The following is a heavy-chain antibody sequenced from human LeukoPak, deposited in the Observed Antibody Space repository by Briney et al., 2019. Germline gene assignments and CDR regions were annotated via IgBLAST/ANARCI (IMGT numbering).Heavy chain of an antibody. Sequence: ASVKVSCKASGYTFTGYYMHWVRQAPGQGLEWMGWINPNSGGTNYAQKFQGRVTMTRDTSISTAYMELSRLRSDDTAVYYCAADQIVATITGNWFDPWGQGTLVTVSS. CDR3: AADQIVATITGNWFDP. V-gene: IGHV1-2*02. D-gene: IGHD5-12*01. J-gene: IGHJ5*02. CDR1: GYTFTGYY. CDR2: INPNSGGT.